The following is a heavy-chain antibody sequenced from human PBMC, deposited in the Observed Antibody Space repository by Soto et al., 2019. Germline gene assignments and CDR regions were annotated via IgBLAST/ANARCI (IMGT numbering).Heavy chain of an antibody. V-gene: IGHV3-23*01. D-gene: IGHD6-13*01. Sequence: EVQLLESGGGLARPGGSLRLSCVASGFIFSDYAMTWVRQAPGKGLEWVSVISGSGGSSYYAASVKGRFTISRDNSKNTLYLQMNGLRAEDTALYYCAKVTKRAAAGRYEYYKYGMDVWGQGTTVTVSS. CDR1: GFIFSDYA. J-gene: IGHJ6*02. CDR2: ISGSGGSS. CDR3: AKVTKRAAAGRYEYYKYGMDV.